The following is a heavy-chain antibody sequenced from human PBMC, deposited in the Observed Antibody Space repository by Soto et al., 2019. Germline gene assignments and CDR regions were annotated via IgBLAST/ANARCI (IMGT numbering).Heavy chain of an antibody. CDR3: ASDMAYCDSSGYSDY. V-gene: IGHV3-30-3*01. J-gene: IGHJ4*02. D-gene: IGHD3-22*01. CDR2: ISYDGSKN. CDR1: GFTFSSYA. Sequence: QVQLVESGGGVVQPGRSLRLSCAASGFTFSSYAMHWVRQAPGKGLEWVAVISYDGSKNYYADSVKGRFTISRDKSKNTLYLQMNSLRADDTAVYYCASDMAYCDSSGYSDYCGQGTLVTVSS.